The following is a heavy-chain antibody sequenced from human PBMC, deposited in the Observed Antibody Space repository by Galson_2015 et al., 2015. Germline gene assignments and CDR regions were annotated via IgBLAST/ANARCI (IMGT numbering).Heavy chain of an antibody. CDR2: ISSSGSTI. CDR3: ATLGNGDYAGGMEVPAVDY. D-gene: IGHD4-17*01. Sequence: SLRLSCAASGFTFSNYEMNWVRQAPGKGLEWVSYISSSGSTIYYADSVKGRFTISRDNAKNSLYLQMNSLRAEDTAVYYCATLGNGDYAGGMEVPAVDYWGQGTLVTVSS. CDR1: GFTFSNYE. J-gene: IGHJ4*02. V-gene: IGHV3-48*03.